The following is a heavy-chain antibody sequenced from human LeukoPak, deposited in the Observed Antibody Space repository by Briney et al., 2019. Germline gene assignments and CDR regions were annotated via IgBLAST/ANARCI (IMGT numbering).Heavy chain of an antibody. J-gene: IGHJ4*02. D-gene: IGHD2-15*01. CDR1: GYTFTGYF. Sequence: ASVKVSCKASGYTFTGYFMHWVRQAPGQGLEWMGWINPNSGGTVYAQKFQGRVTMTRDTSITTAYMDLSSLRSDDTAVYYCARDLLPPHFAFDYWGQGTLVTVSS. V-gene: IGHV1-2*02. CDR2: INPNSGGT. CDR3: ARDLLPPHFAFDY.